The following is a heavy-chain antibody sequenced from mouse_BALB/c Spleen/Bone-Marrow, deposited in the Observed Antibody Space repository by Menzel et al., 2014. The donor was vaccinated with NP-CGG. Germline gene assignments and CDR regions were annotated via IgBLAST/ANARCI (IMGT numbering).Heavy chain of an antibody. CDR2: INPSNGRT. Sequence: QVHVKQSGAELVKPGASVKLSCKASGYTFTSYWMHWVKRRPGQGLEWIGEINPSNGRTNYNEKFKTKATLTVDKSSNTAYMQLSRLTSEDSAVYYCARKGADYEDYWGQGTTLTVSS. V-gene: IGHV1S81*02. CDR3: ARKGADYEDY. D-gene: IGHD2-4*01. J-gene: IGHJ2*01. CDR1: GYTFTSYW.